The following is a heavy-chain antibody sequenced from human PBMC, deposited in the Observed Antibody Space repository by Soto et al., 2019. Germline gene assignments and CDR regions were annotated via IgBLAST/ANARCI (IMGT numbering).Heavy chain of an antibody. J-gene: IGHJ3*02. CDR1: GFTVSSNY. CDR3: ARLVVVDAFDI. D-gene: IGHD3-22*01. CDR2: IYSGGST. Sequence: PGGSLRLSCAASGFTVSSNYMSWVRQAPGKGLEWVSVIYSGGSTYYADSVKGRFTISRDNSKNTLYLQMNSLRAEDTAVYYCARLVVVDAFDIWGQGTMVTVSS. V-gene: IGHV3-53*01.